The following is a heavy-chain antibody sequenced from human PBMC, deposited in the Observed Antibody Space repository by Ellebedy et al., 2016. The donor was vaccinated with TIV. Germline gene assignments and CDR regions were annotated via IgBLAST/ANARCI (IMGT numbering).Heavy chain of an antibody. D-gene: IGHD3-10*01. J-gene: IGHJ4*02. V-gene: IGHV4-59*01. CDR2: IYYSGST. CDR1: GGSISSYY. Sequence: MPSETLSLTCTVSGGSISSYYWGWIRQPPGKGLEWIGYIYYSGSTNYNPSLKSRVTISVDTSKNQFSLRLSAVTAADTAVYYCARSLQLVFWGQGTLVIVSS. CDR3: ARSLQLVF.